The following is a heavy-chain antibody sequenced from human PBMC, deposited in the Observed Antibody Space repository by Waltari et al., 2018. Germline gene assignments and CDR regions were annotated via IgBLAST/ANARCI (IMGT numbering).Heavy chain of an antibody. CDR1: GGSISSSSYY. Sequence: QLQLQESGPGLVKPSETLSLTCPVSGGSISSSSYYWGWIRQPPGKGLEWIGSIYYSGSTYYNPSLKSRVTISVDTSKNQFSLKLSSVTAADTAVYYCARSSNWNSWFDPWGQGTLVTVSS. J-gene: IGHJ5*02. CDR2: IYYSGST. V-gene: IGHV4-39*07. D-gene: IGHD1-7*01. CDR3: ARSSNWNSWFDP.